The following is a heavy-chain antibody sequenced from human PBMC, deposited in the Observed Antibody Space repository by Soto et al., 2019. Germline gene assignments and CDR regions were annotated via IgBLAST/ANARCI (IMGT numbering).Heavy chain of an antibody. Sequence: RASVKVSCKASGYTFTSYDINWVRQATGQGLEWMGWMNPNSGNTGYAQKFQGRVTMTRNTSISTAYMELSSLRSEDTAVYYCARGRMYSSSWYDFRGYYYGMDVWGQGTTVTVSS. CDR1: GYTFTSYD. CDR3: ARGRMYSSSWYDFRGYYYGMDV. D-gene: IGHD6-13*01. J-gene: IGHJ6*02. CDR2: MNPNSGNT. V-gene: IGHV1-8*01.